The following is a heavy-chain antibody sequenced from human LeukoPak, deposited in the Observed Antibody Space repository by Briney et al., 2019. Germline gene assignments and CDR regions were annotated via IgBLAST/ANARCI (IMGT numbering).Heavy chain of an antibody. V-gene: IGHV6-1*01. CDR3: ARGWSHSMSLVFDY. CDR2: TYYRSKWYN. J-gene: IGHJ4*02. CDR1: GDSVSSNSAA. Sequence: SQTLSLTCAISGDSVSSNSAAWNWIRQSPSRGLESLVRTYYRSKWYNDYAVSVKSRITINPDTSKNQFSLQLNSVTPEDTAVYYCARGWSHSMSLVFDYWGQGTLVTVSS. D-gene: IGHD3-3*02.